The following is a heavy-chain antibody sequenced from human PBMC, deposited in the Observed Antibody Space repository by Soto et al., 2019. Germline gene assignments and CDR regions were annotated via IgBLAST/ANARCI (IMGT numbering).Heavy chain of an antibody. CDR3: ARGDRIAARDYYYYGMDV. D-gene: IGHD6-6*01. V-gene: IGHV6-1*01. CDR2: TYYRSKWYN. Sequence: SQTLSLTCAISGDSVSSNSAAWNWIRQSPSRGLELLGRTYYRSKWYNDYAVSVKSRITINPDTSKNQFSLQLTSVPPEDTAVYYCARGDRIAARDYYYYGMDVWGQGTTVTVSS. J-gene: IGHJ6*02. CDR1: GDSVSSNSAA.